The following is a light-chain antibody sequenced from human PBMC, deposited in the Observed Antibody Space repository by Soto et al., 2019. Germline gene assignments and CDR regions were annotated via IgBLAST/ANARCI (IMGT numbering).Light chain of an antibody. V-gene: IGKV3-20*01. CDR1: QTVSSY. CDR3: QQCGSSPWT. CDR2: DAS. Sequence: EIVLTQSPATLSLSPGERATLSCRASQTVSSYLLWYQQKRGQAPRLLIYDASSRATGIPDRFSGGGSGTDFTLTISRLEPEDFAVYYCQQCGSSPWTFGQGTKVDIK. J-gene: IGKJ1*01.